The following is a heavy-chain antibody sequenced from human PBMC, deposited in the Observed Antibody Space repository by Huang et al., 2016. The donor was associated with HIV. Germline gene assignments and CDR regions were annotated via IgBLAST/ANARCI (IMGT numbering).Heavy chain of an antibody. CDR1: GFTFRHSW. Sequence: EVQLVESGGGLVQPGGSLRLSCTASGFTFRHSWMSWVRPAPGKGREWVASIKEGGSETYSVDAVRGRFSSSRDNAEKSVYLQITSLRAEDTAIYYCARDRAPPPPAAWVQARTPPYNWFDPWGQGILVTVSS. CDR3: ARDRAPPPPAAWVQARTPPYNWFDP. V-gene: IGHV3-7*01. CDR2: IKEGGSET. D-gene: IGHD1-26*01. J-gene: IGHJ5*02.